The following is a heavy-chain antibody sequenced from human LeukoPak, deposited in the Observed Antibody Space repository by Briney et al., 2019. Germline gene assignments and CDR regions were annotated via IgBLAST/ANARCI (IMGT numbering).Heavy chain of an antibody. CDR2: INAGNGNT. Sequence: ASVKVSCKASGYTFTSYAMHWVRQAPGQRLEWMGWINAGNGNTKYSQKFQGRVTITRDTSASTAYMELSSLRSEDTAVYYCAREGYSYGYNYYYGMDVWGQGTTVTVSS. CDR1: GYTFTSYA. J-gene: IGHJ6*02. CDR3: AREGYSYGYNYYYGMDV. D-gene: IGHD5-18*01. V-gene: IGHV1-3*01.